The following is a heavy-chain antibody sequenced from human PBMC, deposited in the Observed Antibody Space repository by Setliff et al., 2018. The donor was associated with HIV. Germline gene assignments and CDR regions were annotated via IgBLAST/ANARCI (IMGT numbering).Heavy chain of an antibody. J-gene: IGHJ5*02. D-gene: IGHD3-10*01. V-gene: IGHV1-2*02. CDR2: INPNSGDT. CDR3: TRGNKRFGGLGWFDP. Sequence: ASVKVSCKSSGYSFSDDYMHWVRQAPGQGLEWMGWINPNSGDTNYAQKFQGRVTMTRDTSISTVYMELSRLISDDTALYYCTRGNKRFGGLGWFDPWGQGTLVTSPQ. CDR1: GYSFSDDY.